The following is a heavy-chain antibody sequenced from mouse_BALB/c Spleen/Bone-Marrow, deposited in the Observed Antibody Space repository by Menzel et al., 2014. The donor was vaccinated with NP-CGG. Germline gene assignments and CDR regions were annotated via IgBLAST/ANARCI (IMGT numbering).Heavy chain of an antibody. CDR2: INPTNGGT. Sequence: QVQLQQSGAELVKPGASVKLSCKASGYTFTRYYMYWVKQRPGQGLEWIGEINPTNGGTNFNEKFKSKATLTVDKSSSTAYMQLSSLTSEDSAVYYCTRSNYGYWYFDVWGAGTKVTVSS. CDR3: TRSNYGYWYFDV. J-gene: IGHJ1*01. V-gene: IGHV1S81*02. CDR1: GYTFTRYY. D-gene: IGHD1-1*01.